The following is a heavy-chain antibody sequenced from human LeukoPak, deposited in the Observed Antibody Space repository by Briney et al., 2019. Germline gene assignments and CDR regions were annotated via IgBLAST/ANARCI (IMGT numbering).Heavy chain of an antibody. CDR3: ARETIAVAGTFDY. D-gene: IGHD6-19*01. Sequence: ASVKVSCKASGYTFTSYAMHWVRQAPGQRLEWMGWINAGNGSTKYSQKFQGRVTITRDTSASTAYMELSSLRSEDTAVYYCARETIAVAGTFDYWGQGTLVTVSS. J-gene: IGHJ4*02. V-gene: IGHV1-3*01. CDR1: GYTFTSYA. CDR2: INAGNGST.